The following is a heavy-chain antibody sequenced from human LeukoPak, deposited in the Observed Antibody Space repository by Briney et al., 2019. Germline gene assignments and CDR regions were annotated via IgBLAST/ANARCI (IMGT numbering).Heavy chain of an antibody. D-gene: IGHD2-21*02. CDR3: ARNGAPVVTAITPYYYYMDV. CDR1: GFTFSNYW. J-gene: IGHJ6*03. Sequence: PGGSLRLSCAASGFTFSNYWMSWVRQAPGKGLEWVGNIKQDGSEKYYVDSVKGRFTISRDNARNSLYLQMNSLRAEDTAVYYCARNGAPVVTAITPYYYYMDVWGKGTTVTVSS. V-gene: IGHV3-7*01. CDR2: IKQDGSEK.